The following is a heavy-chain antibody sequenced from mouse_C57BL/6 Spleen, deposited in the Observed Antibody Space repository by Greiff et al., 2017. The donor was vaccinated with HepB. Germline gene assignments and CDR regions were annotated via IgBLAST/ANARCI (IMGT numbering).Heavy chain of an antibody. CDR1: GYAFSSSW. Sequence: QVQLQQSGPELVKPGASVKISCKASGYAFSSSWMNWVKQRPGKGLEWIGRIYPGDGDTNYNGKFKGKATLTADKSSSKAYMQLSSLTSEDSAVYFCARGGYDYDQAMDYWGQGTSVTVSS. CDR2: IYPGDGDT. J-gene: IGHJ4*01. CDR3: ARGGYDYDQAMDY. V-gene: IGHV1-82*01. D-gene: IGHD2-4*01.